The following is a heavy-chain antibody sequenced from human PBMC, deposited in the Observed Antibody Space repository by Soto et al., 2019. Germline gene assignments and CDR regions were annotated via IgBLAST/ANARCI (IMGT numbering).Heavy chain of an antibody. V-gene: IGHV3-23*01. CDR1: EASFENSA. J-gene: IGHJ5*02. CDR3: AKLRRGATGTEGFHP. Sequence: ELQLLESGGGLAHQGGPRNLSCAASEASFENSARPWVRKAQGKGLEWVSTTTNPGGTTHYADSVQGRFTVSRDNFRNTLYLLMNSLRAEDTAVYYCAKLRRGATGTEGFHPWGQGTLVTVSS. D-gene: IGHD1-1*01. CDR2: TTNPGGTT.